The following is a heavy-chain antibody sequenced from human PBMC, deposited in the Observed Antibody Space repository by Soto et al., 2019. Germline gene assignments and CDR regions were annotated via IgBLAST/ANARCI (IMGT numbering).Heavy chain of an antibody. V-gene: IGHV3-15*07. CDR3: TTACSGCSCYLGGDY. CDR1: GFTFSNAW. D-gene: IGHD2-15*01. Sequence: EVQLVESGGGLVKPGGSLRLSCAASGFTFSNAWMNWVRQAPGKGLEWVGRIKSKTDGGTTDYAAPVKGRFTISRDDSKNTLYLQMNSLKTEYTAVYYCTTACSGCSCYLGGDYWGQRTLVTVSS. CDR2: IKSKTDGGTT. J-gene: IGHJ4*02.